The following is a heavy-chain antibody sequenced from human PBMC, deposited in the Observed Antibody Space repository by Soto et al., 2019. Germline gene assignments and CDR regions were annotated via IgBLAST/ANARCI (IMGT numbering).Heavy chain of an antibody. V-gene: IGHV3-74*03. J-gene: IGHJ4*02. CDR2: MSGAGRPT. Sequence: GGSLRLSCAASGFTFGDYWMHWVPQPPGKGPEWLSRMSGAGRPTQYAGPVRGRFTPSRDNAKSTLYLQMNSLRAEETAVYYFATAEVDYWAQGTLVTVSS. CDR3: ATAEVDY. CDR1: GFTFGDYW.